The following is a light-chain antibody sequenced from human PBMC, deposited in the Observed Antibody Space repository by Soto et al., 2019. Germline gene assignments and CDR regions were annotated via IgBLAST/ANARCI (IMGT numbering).Light chain of an antibody. Sequence: EIVLTQSPATLSLSPGERATLSCRASQTVSSYLAWYQQKPGQAPRLLIYDASNRATGIPARFSGSGSGTDFTLTTSSLEPEDFAVYYCQQRYNWLYTFGQGTKLEIK. CDR1: QTVSSY. CDR3: QQRYNWLYT. J-gene: IGKJ2*01. V-gene: IGKV3-11*01. CDR2: DAS.